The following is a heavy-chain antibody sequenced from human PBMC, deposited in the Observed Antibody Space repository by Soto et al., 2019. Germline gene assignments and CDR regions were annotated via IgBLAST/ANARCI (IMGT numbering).Heavy chain of an antibody. Sequence: PGGSLRLSCAASGFTFSSYWMSWVRQAPGKGLEWVANIKQDGSEKYYVDSVKGRFTISRDNAKNSLYLQMNSLRAEDTAVYYCARGHSGSWPRGLNWFDPWGQGTLVTVSS. V-gene: IGHV3-7*01. CDR1: GFTFSSYW. D-gene: IGHD6-13*01. J-gene: IGHJ5*02. CDR2: IKQDGSEK. CDR3: ARGHSGSWPRGLNWFDP.